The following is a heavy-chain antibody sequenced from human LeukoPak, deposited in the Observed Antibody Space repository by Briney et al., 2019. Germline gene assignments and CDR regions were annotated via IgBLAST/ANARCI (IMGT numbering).Heavy chain of an antibody. Sequence: GSLRLSCAASGFTFSSYSMNWVRQAPGKGLEWVSYISSSSSTIYYADSVKGRFTISRDNAKNSLYLQVNSLRDEDTAVYYCASNEGSFYYYYGMDVWGQGTTVTVSS. V-gene: IGHV3-48*02. CDR3: ASNEGSFYYYYGMDV. CDR1: GFTFSSYS. J-gene: IGHJ6*02. CDR2: ISSSSSTI. D-gene: IGHD2-8*01.